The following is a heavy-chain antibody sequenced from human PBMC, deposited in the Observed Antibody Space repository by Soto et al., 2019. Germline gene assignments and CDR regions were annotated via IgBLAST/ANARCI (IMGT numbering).Heavy chain of an antibody. V-gene: IGHV3-33*01. CDR3: AREENSSGWYFDY. CDR1: GFTFSSYG. D-gene: IGHD6-19*01. J-gene: IGHJ4*02. Sequence: QVQLVESGGGVVQPGRSLRLSCAASGFTFSSYGMHWVRQAPGKGLEWVAVIWYDGSNKYYADSVKGRFTISRDNSKNTLYLQMSSRRAGVTAVYYCAREENSSGWYFDYWGQGTLVTVSS. CDR2: IWYDGSNK.